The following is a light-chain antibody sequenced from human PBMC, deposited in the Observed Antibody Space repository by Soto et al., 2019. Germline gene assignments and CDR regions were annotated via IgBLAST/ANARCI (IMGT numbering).Light chain of an antibody. J-gene: IGLJ1*01. CDR2: DVS. CDR1: SSDVGGYNY. V-gene: IGLV2-14*01. Sequence: QSAVTQPASVSGSPGQSITISCTGNSSDVGGYNYVSWYQQLPGKAPKLMIFDVSNRPSGVSNRFSGSKSGNTASLTISGLQAEDAAHYYCSSYTSTSTLYVFGTGTKVTVL. CDR3: SSYTSTSTLYV.